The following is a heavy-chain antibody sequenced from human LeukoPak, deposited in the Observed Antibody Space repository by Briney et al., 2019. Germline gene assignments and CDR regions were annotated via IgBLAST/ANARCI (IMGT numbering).Heavy chain of an antibody. J-gene: IGHJ4*02. D-gene: IGHD6-13*01. CDR3: ARDTKYSSSWDFYFEY. CDR2: IYSGGST. CDR1: GFTVSSNS. V-gene: IGHV3-66*01. Sequence: GGSLRLSCAASGFTVSSNSMSWVRQAPGKGLEWVSVIYSGGSTYYAASVKGRFTLSRDNSKNTLYLQMDSLRAEDTAIYYCARDTKYSSSWDFYFEYWGQGTLVTVSS.